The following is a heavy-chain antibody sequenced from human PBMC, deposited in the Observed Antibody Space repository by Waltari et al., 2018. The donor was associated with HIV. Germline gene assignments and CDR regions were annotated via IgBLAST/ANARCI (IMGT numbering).Heavy chain of an antibody. CDR3: ARAGGATPYFDY. D-gene: IGHD1-26*01. V-gene: IGHV3-74*01. CDR2: INSDGSST. Sequence: EVQLVESGGGLVQPGGSLRLSCADSGFTFSSYWMHWVRQVPGKVLVCVSRINSDGSSTNYADSVKGRFTISRDNAKNTLYLQMNSLRAEDTAVYYCARAGGATPYFDYWGQGTLVTVSS. J-gene: IGHJ4*02. CDR1: GFTFSSYW.